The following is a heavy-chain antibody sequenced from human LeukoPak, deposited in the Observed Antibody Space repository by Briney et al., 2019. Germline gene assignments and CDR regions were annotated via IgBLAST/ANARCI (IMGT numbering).Heavy chain of an antibody. CDR2: IRYDGSNK. Sequence: PGRSLRLSCAASGFTFSSYGMHWVRQAPGKGLEWVAFIRYDGSNKYYADSVKGRFTISRDNSKNTLYLQMNSLRAEDTAVYNCGKDRARVARFDYRGQGTLVTVSS. CDR3: GKDRARVARFDY. CDR1: GFTFSSYG. V-gene: IGHV3-30*02. J-gene: IGHJ4*02. D-gene: IGHD2-15*01.